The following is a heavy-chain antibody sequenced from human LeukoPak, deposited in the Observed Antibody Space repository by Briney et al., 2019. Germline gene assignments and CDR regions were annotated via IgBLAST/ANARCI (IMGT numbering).Heavy chain of an antibody. CDR1: GYTFTDFY. J-gene: IGHJ4*02. V-gene: IGHV1-2*06. Sequence: EASVKVSCTASGYTFTDFYIHWVRQAPGQGLEWMGRINPNSGGTNYAQKFQGRVTMSRDTSVSTAYMELSRLRSDDTAFYYCASPHDYGDFGRFDYWGQGTLVTVSS. CDR3: ASPHDYGDFGRFDY. D-gene: IGHD4-17*01. CDR2: INPNSGGT.